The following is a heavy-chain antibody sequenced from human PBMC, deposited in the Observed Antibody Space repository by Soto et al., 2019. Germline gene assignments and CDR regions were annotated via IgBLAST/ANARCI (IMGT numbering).Heavy chain of an antibody. CDR3: ARADIVLMVYAPFDY. V-gene: IGHV1-18*01. J-gene: IGHJ4*02. Sequence: QVQLVQSGAEVKKPGASVKVSCKASGYTFTSYGISWVRQAPGQGLEWMGWISAYNGNTNYAQKLQGRGTMTTDTSTSTAYMELRSLRPDVTAVYYCARADIVLMVYAPFDYWGQGTLVTVSS. CDR2: ISAYNGNT. CDR1: GYTFTSYG. D-gene: IGHD2-8*01.